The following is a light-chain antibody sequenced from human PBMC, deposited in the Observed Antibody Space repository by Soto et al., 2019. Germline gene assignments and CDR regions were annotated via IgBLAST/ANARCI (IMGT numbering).Light chain of an antibody. J-gene: IGKJ4*01. V-gene: IGKV3-20*01. CDR2: GAS. CDR1: QSVSSSY. Sequence: EIVLTQSPGTLYLSPGERATLSCRASQSVSSSYLAWYQQKPGQAPRLLIYGASSRATGIPDRFSGSGSGTDFTLTISRLEPEDFAVYYCQQYGSSLMVTFGGGTNVEIK. CDR3: QQYGSSLMVT.